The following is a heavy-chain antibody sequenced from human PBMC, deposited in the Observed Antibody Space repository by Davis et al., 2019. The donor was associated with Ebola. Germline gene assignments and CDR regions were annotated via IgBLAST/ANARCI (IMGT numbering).Heavy chain of an antibody. J-gene: IGHJ5*02. V-gene: IGHV1-69*10. Sequence: AASVKVSCKASGGTFSSYAISWVRQAPGQGLEWMGGIIPIFGIANYAQKFQGRVTITADKSTSTAYMELRSLRSDDTAVYYCAREYPITWFDPWGQGTLVTVSS. CDR1: GGTFSSYA. CDR2: IIPIFGIA. D-gene: IGHD5-12*01. CDR3: AREYPITWFDP.